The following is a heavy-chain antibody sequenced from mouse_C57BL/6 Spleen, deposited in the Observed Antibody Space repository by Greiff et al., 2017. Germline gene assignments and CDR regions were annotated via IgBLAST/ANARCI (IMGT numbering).Heavy chain of an antibody. J-gene: IGHJ2*01. D-gene: IGHD2-3*01. V-gene: IGHV5-17*01. CDR3: ARVIYDGYYNFDY. CDR2: ISSGSSTI. CDR1: GFTFSDYG. Sequence: EVKLEESGGGLVKPGGSLKLSCAASGFTFSDYGMHWVRQAPEKGLEWVAYISSGSSTIYYADTVKGRFTISRDNAKNTLFLQMTSLRSEYTAMYYCARVIYDGYYNFDYWGQGTTLTVSS.